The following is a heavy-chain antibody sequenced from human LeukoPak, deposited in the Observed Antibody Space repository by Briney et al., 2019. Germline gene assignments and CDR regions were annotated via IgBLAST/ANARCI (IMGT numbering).Heavy chain of an antibody. CDR1: GYTFTSYG. V-gene: IGHV1-8*02. J-gene: IGHJ6*02. CDR3: ARMKVATTIYYYYYGMDV. D-gene: IGHD5-12*01. Sequence: ASVKVSCKASGYTFTSYGISWVRQAPGQGLEWMGWMNPNSGNTGYAQKFQGRVTMTRNTSISTAYMELSSLRSEDTAVYYCARMKVATTIYYYYYGMDVWGQGTTVTVSS. CDR2: MNPNSGNT.